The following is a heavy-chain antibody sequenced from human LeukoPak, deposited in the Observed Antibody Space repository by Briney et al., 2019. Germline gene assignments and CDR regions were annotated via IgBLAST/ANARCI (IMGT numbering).Heavy chain of an antibody. V-gene: IGHV4-34*01. CDR3: APLGYCSGGSCPSHYGMDV. D-gene: IGHD2-15*01. Sequence: PSETLSLTCAVYGGSFSGYYWSWIRQPSGKGLEWIGEINHSGSTNYNPSLKSRVTISVDTSKNQFSLKLSSVTAADTAVYYCAPLGYCSGGSCPSHYGMDVWGQGTTVTVSS. CDR1: GGSFSGYY. CDR2: INHSGST. J-gene: IGHJ6*02.